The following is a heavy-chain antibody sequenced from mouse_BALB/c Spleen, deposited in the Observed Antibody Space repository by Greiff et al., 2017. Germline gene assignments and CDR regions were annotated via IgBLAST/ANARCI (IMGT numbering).Heavy chain of an antibody. CDR3: VREGLLRLYWYFDV. Sequence: DVKLVESGGGLVQPKGSLKLSCAASGFTFNTYAMNWVRQAPGKGLEWVARIRSKSNNYATYYADSVKDRFTISRDASQSMLYLQMNNLKTEDTAMYYCVREGLLRLYWYFDVWGAGTTVTVSS. D-gene: IGHD2-3*01. J-gene: IGHJ1*01. CDR1: GFTFNTYA. CDR2: IRSKSNNYAT. V-gene: IGHV10-1*02.